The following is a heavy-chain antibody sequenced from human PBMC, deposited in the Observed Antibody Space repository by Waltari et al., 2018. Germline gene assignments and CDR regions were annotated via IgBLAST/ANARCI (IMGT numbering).Heavy chain of an antibody. V-gene: IGHV4-34*01. D-gene: IGHD6-6*01. CDR1: GGSFSGYY. CDR3: ARVRKAARPGWFDP. CDR2: INHSGST. Sequence: QVQLQQWGAGLLKPSETLSLTCAVYGGSFSGYYWSWIRQPPGKGLEWIGEINHSGSTNYNPSLKSRVTISVDTPKNQFSLKLSSVTAADTAVYYCARVRKAARPGWFDPWGQGTLVTVSS. J-gene: IGHJ5*02.